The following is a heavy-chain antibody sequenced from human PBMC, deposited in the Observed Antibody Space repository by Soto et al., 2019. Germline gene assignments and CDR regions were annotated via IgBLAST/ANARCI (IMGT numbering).Heavy chain of an antibody. CDR3: AREFYSSSWSSYYGMDV. V-gene: IGHV3-48*03. Sequence: PGGSLRLSCAASGFTFSSYEMNWVRQAPGKGLEWVSYISSSGSTIYYADSVKGRFTISRDNAKNSLYLQMNSLGAEDTAVYYCAREFYSSSWSSYYGMDVWGQGTTVTVSS. CDR1: GFTFSSYE. D-gene: IGHD6-13*01. CDR2: ISSSGSTI. J-gene: IGHJ6*02.